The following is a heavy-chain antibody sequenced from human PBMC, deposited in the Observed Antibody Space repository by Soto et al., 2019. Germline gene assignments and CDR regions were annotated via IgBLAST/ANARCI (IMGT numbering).Heavy chain of an antibody. Sequence: SETLSLTCTVSGGSISSYYWSWIRQPPGKGLEWIGYIYYSGSTRYSPSFQGQVTISADKSISTAYLQWSSLKASDTAMYYCARVRSSSWHFDYWGQGTLVTVSS. CDR3: ARVRSSSWHFDY. CDR2: IYYSGST. CDR1: GGSISSYY. D-gene: IGHD6-13*01. J-gene: IGHJ4*02. V-gene: IGHV4-59*12.